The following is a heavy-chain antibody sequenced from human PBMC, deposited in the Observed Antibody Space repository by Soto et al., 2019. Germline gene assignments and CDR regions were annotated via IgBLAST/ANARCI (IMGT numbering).Heavy chain of an antibody. CDR2: ISGSGGNT. V-gene: IGHV3-23*01. J-gene: IGHJ4*02. CDR3: AKADDNYDILTGYYLGNYYFDY. D-gene: IGHD3-9*01. CDR1: GFTFSSYA. Sequence: PGGSLRLACAASGFTFSSYAMSWVRQAPGKGLEWVSTISGSGGNTYYADSVKGRFTISRDNSKSTVYLQMNSLRAEDTAVYYCAKADDNYDILTGYYLGNYYFDYWGQGTLVTVS.